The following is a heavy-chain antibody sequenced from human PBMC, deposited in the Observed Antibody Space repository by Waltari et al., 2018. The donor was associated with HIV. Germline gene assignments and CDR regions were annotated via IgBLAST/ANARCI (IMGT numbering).Heavy chain of an antibody. V-gene: IGHV4-34*02. Sequence: VRLESWGTGPLKPSETLSLSCSVYGGSFSGYYWSWIRQFPERGLEWIAEVNHVGSAKYKPSLESRVSISVDTSKKQFYLKVRSVTAADTAVYYCVRGYAAAAPYYGLDVWGQGTAVSVSS. CDR1: GGSFSGYY. CDR2: VNHVGSA. CDR3: VRGYAAAAPYYGLDV. J-gene: IGHJ6*02. D-gene: IGHD6-13*01.